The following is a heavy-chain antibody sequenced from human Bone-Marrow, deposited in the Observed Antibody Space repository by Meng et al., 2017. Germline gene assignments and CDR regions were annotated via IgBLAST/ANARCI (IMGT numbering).Heavy chain of an antibody. J-gene: IGHJ4*02. V-gene: IGHV3-23*01. CDR3: AKVSQRGIAVAGYYFDY. D-gene: IGHD6-19*01. Sequence: GESLKISWAASGSTFSSYAMSWVRQAPGKGLEWVSTISASGSTTYYADSVKGRFTVSRDNSKNTLYLQMNSLRAEDTAVYYCAKVSQRGIAVAGYYFDYWGQGTLVTVSS. CDR2: ISASGSTT. CDR1: GSTFSSYA.